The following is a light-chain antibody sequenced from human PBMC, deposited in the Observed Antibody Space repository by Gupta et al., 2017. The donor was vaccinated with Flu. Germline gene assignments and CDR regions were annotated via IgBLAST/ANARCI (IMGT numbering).Light chain of an antibody. J-gene: IGKJ5*01. CDR1: QSVSSN. CDR3: QQFHNGPVT. Sequence: EIVMTQSPATLSASPGERVTLSCRASQSVSSNLAWYQQKPGQAPRLLIYGASTRAAGFPARFSGSGSGTDFTLTISSLQSEDFAIYYCQQFHNGPVTFGQGTRLDIK. CDR2: GAS. V-gene: IGKV3-15*01.